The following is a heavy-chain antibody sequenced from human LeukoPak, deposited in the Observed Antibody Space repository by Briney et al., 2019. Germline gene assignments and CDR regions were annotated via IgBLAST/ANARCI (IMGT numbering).Heavy chain of an antibody. D-gene: IGHD4-17*01. Sequence: PSQTLSLTCTVSGGSISSGGYYWSWIRQSPGKGLEWIGCIFHSGTTYYNPSLKGRVTISDDRSQNQFSLKLNSVTAADTAVYYCARVPYGDYPFGKFDPWGQGTLVTVSS. CDR2: IFHSGTT. CDR1: GGSISSGGYY. V-gene: IGHV4-30-2*06. CDR3: ARVPYGDYPFGKFDP. J-gene: IGHJ5*02.